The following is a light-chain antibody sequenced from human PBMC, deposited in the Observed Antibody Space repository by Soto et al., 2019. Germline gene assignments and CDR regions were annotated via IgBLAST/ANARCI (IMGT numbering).Light chain of an antibody. CDR1: DSNIGSNS. CDR2: SNNN. CDR3: AAWDDRFNGPV. V-gene: IGLV1-44*01. Sequence: QSVLTQPPSASGTAGQVVTISCSGGDSNIGSNSVYWYQHLPRMAPKLLVYSNNNNRPSGDPARFFGFKSGTSASLAISGLQSEDESDYYCAAWDDRFNGPVFGGGTKLTVL. J-gene: IGLJ3*02.